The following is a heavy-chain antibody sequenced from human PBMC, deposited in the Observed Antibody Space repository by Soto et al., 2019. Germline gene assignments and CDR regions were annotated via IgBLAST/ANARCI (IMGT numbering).Heavy chain of an antibody. V-gene: IGHV3-74*01. CDR2: INSDGSSS. CDR3: ARGDLVATVHYYYYYYMDV. J-gene: IGHJ6*03. Sequence: GGSLRLSCTASGFTFISYWRHLVRQAPGKGLVWVSRINSDGSSSSYADSVKGRFTISRDNAKNTLYLQMNSLSAEDTAVYYCARGDLVATVHYYYYYYMDVWGKGTTVTVSS. D-gene: IGHD5-12*01. CDR1: GFTFISYW.